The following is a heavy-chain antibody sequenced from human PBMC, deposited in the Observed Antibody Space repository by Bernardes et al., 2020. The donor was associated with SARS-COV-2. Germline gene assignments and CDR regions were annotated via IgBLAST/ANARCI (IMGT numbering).Heavy chain of an antibody. CDR1: GGSFSGYY. Sequence: SETLSLTCAVYGGSFSGYYWSWIRQPPGKGLEWIVEISHSGSTNYNPSLKSRVTISVDTSKNQFSLMLSSVTAADTAVYYCARGFRRGWGSYRYGGHFDYWGQGTLVTVSS. D-gene: IGHD3-16*02. CDR2: ISHSGST. CDR3: ARGFRRGWGSYRYGGHFDY. V-gene: IGHV4-34*01. J-gene: IGHJ4*02.